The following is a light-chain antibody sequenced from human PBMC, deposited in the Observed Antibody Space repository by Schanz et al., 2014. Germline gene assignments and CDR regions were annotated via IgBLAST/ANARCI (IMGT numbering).Light chain of an antibody. CDR1: SSNIGIDT. CDR2: TND. J-gene: IGLJ3*02. CDR3: AAWDDSLSVFWV. V-gene: IGLV1-44*01. Sequence: QSVLTQPPSASGTPGQRVTISCSGSSSNIGIDTVNWFQQLPGTAPKLLIYTNDQRPSGVPDRFSGSKSGTSASLAISGLRSEDEADYYCAAWDDSLSVFWVFGGGTKLTVL.